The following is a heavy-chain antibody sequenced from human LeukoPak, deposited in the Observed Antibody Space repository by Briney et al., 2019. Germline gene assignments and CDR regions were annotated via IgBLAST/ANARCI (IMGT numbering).Heavy chain of an antibody. CDR1: GFTLSTNA. D-gene: IGHD4-23*01. V-gene: IGHV3-53*01. CDR3: ARRGDGGRSFDY. Sequence: GGSLRLSCLTSGFTLSTNAMSWVRQAPGKGLEWVSVIYSGDSTYYADSVKGRFTVSRDNSKNTLYLQMNSLRAEDTAVYYCARRGDGGRSFDYWGQGSLVTVSS. CDR2: IYSGDST. J-gene: IGHJ4*02.